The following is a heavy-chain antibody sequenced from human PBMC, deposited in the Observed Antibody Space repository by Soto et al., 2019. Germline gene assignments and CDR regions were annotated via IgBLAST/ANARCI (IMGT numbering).Heavy chain of an antibody. D-gene: IGHD5-12*01. Sequence: QVQLVQAGAEVKKPGASVKVSCKASGYTFTSYDINWVRQATGQGLEWMGWMNPNSGNTGYAQKFQGRVTMTRNTSISTAYMELSRLRSEDTAVYYCARAGYSGCDAGEGGYYGMDVWGQGTTVTVSS. CDR2: MNPNSGNT. V-gene: IGHV1-8*02. J-gene: IGHJ6*02. CDR3: ARAGYSGCDAGEGGYYGMDV. CDR1: GYTFTSYD.